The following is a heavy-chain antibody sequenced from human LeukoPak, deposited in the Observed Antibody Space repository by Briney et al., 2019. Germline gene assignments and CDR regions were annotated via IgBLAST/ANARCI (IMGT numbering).Heavy chain of an antibody. Sequence: TGGSLRLSCAASGFTSGISWMSWVREAQGTGLERVANINQDGSAQYYVDSVKGRFPISRDNAKSSLSLQMNSLRAEDPAVYYCARSARWGQGTLVTVSS. J-gene: IGHJ4*02. CDR1: GFTSGISW. CDR2: INQDGSAQ. V-gene: IGHV3-7*01. CDR3: ARSAR.